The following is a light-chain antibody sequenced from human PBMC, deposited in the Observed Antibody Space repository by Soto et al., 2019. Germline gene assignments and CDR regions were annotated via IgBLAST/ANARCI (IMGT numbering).Light chain of an antibody. CDR2: RNN. CDR3: AAWDDSLSGVV. Sequence: QAVVTHPPSASGTPGKRVTISCSERSSNIGSNYVYWYQQLPGTAPKLLIYRNNQRPSGVPDRFSGSKSGTSASLAISGLRSEDEADYYCAAWDDSLSGVVFGGGTKLTVL. CDR1: SSNIGSNY. V-gene: IGLV1-47*01. J-gene: IGLJ2*01.